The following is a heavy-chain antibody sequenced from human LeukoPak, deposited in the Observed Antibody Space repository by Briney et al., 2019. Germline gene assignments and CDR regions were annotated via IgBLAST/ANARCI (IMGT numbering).Heavy chain of an antibody. CDR2: INPNSGGT. Sequence: GASVKVSCKASGCTFTGYYMHWVRQAPGQGLEWMGWINPNSGGTNYAQKFQGRVTMTRDTSISTAYMELSRLRSDDTAVYYCARTRLLWFGELSKYNWFDPWGQGTLVTVSS. D-gene: IGHD3-10*01. CDR3: ARTRLLWFGELSKYNWFDP. J-gene: IGHJ5*02. CDR1: GCTFTGYY. V-gene: IGHV1-2*02.